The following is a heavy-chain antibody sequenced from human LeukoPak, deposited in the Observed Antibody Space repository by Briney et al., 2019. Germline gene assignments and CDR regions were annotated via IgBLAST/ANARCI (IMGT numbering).Heavy chain of an antibody. D-gene: IGHD3-3*01. CDR2: IIPIFGTA. CDR1: GGTFSSYA. Sequence: SVKVSCKASGGTFSSYAISWVRQAPGQGLEWMGRIIPIFGTANYAQKFQGRVTITADESTSTAYMELSSLRSEDTAVYYCARELSRAYYDFWSGPDNNWFDPWGQGTLVTVSS. CDR3: ARELSRAYYDFWSGPDNNWFDP. V-gene: IGHV1-69*13. J-gene: IGHJ5*02.